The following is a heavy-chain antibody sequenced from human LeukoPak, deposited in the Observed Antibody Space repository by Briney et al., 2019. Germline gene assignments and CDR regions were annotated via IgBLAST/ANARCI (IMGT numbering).Heavy chain of an antibody. V-gene: IGHV3-21*01. J-gene: IGHJ4*02. Sequence: GGSLRLSCAASGFTFSSYSLNWVRPAPGRGLEWVSSISSSSSYIYYADSVKGRFTISIDNAKHSLYLQMNSLRAEDTAVYYCAIRGSPMVRNYWGQGTLVTVSS. CDR3: AIRGSPMVRNY. CDR2: ISSSSSYI. D-gene: IGHD3-10*01. CDR1: GFTFSSYS.